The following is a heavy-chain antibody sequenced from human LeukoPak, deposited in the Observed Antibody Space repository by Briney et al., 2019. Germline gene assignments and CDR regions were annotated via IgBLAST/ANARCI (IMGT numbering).Heavy chain of an antibody. CDR1: GGSISSGGYY. Sequence: PSETLSLTCTVSGGSISSGGYYWSWIRQHPGEGLEWIGYIYYSGSTYYNPSLKSRVTISVDTSKNQFSLKLSSVTAADTAVYYCARVVVTATPDAFDIWGQGTMVTVSS. D-gene: IGHD2-21*02. V-gene: IGHV4-31*03. J-gene: IGHJ3*02. CDR2: IYYSGST. CDR3: ARVVVTATPDAFDI.